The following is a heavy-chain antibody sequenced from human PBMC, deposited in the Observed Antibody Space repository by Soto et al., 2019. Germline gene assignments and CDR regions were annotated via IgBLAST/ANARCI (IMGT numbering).Heavy chain of an antibody. J-gene: IGHJ3*02. CDR1: GYSFTSYW. Sequence: GESLKISCKGSGYSFTSYWIGWVRQMPGKGLEWMGIIYPGDSDTRYSPSFQGQVTISADKSISTAYLQWSSLKASDTALYYCAIPSGSDTFYDAFHIWGQGTMVTVSS. CDR2: IYPGDSDT. V-gene: IGHV5-51*01. D-gene: IGHD3-10*01. CDR3: AIPSGSDTFYDAFHI.